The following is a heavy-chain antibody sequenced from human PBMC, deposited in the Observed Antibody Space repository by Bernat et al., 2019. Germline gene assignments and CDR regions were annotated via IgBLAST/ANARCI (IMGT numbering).Heavy chain of an antibody. CDR1: GYTFTGYY. V-gene: IGHV1-2*04. CDR3: ARDLGYCSGGSCSDGMDV. CDR2: INPNSGGT. Sequence: QVQLVQSGAEVKKPGASVKVSCKASGYTFTGYYMHWVRQAPGQGLEWMGWINPNSGGTNYAQKFQGWVTMTRETSISTAYMELSRLRSDDTAVYYCARDLGYCSGGSCSDGMDVWGQGTTVTVSS. J-gene: IGHJ6*02. D-gene: IGHD2-15*01.